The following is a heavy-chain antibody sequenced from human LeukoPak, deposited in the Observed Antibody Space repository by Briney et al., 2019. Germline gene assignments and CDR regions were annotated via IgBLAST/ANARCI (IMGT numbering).Heavy chain of an antibody. J-gene: IGHJ5*02. CDR1: GFAFSSYG. CDR3: AKDLVAARLDYWFDP. D-gene: IGHD6-6*01. Sequence: GGSLGLSCAASGFAFSSYGMHWVRQAPGKGLEWVAFIRYDGSNKYYADSVKGRFTISRDNSKNTLYLQMNSLRAEDTAVYYCAKDLVAARLDYWFDPWGQGTLVTVSS. V-gene: IGHV3-30*02. CDR2: IRYDGSNK.